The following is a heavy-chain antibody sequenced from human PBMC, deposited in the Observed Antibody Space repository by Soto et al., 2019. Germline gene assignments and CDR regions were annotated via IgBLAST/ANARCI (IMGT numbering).Heavy chain of an antibody. V-gene: IGHV4-39*01. CDR1: RGSISSGTNY. CDR2: IYYSGST. CDR3: ARHEAGWYFDS. D-gene: IGHD6-25*01. J-gene: IGHJ4*02. Sequence: SETLSLTCNFSRGSISSGTNYFAGIRHPPGKGLEWIANIYYSGSTFYNPSLKSRVTISLDTSKNQFSLKLRSVTAADTAVYHCARHEAGWYFDSWGQGTLVTVSS.